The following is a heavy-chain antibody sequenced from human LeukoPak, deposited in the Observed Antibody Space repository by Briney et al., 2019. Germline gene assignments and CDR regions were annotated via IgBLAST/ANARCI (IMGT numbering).Heavy chain of an antibody. J-gene: IGHJ4*02. CDR2: ISSSGSTI. CDR3: ARDFWGQQLVEPFDY. V-gene: IGHV3-11*04. CDR1: GFTFSDYY. D-gene: IGHD6-13*01. Sequence: PGGSLRLSCAASGFTFSDYYMSWIRQAPGKGLEWVSYISSSGSTIYYADSVKVRFTISRDNAKNSLYLQMNSLRAEDTAVYYCARDFWGQQLVEPFDYWGQGTLVTVSS.